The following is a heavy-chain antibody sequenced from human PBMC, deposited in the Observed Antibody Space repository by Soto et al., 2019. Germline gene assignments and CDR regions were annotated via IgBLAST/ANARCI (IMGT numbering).Heavy chain of an antibody. V-gene: IGHV4-31*03. J-gene: IGHJ5*02. CDR3: AKDLSSGWPQAEGFDP. CDR1: GGSISSGGYY. CDR2: IFYSGTT. Sequence: SETLSLTCTVSGGSISSGGYYWSWIRQHPGKGLEWIGYIFYSGTTYYNPSLKSRVTISVDTSKNQFSLRAEDTAVYYCAKDLSSGWPQAEGFDPWGQGTLVTVSS. D-gene: IGHD6-19*01.